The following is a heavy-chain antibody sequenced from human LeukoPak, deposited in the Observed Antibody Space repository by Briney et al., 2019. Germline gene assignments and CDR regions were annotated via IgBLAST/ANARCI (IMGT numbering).Heavy chain of an antibody. J-gene: IGHJ4*02. V-gene: IGHV3-23*01. D-gene: IGHD4-11*01. CDR3: AKAKSYYSNYDY. Sequence: GGSLRLSCAASGFTFSSYAMSWVRQAPGKGLEWVSAISGSGGSTYYADSVKGRFTISRDNSKNTLYLQVKSLRAEDTAVYYCAKAKSYYSNYDYWGQGTLVTVSS. CDR2: ISGSGGST. CDR1: GFTFSSYA.